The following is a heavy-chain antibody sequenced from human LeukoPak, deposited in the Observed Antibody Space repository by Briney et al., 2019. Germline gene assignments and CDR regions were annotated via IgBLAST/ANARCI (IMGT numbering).Heavy chain of an antibody. CDR1: GGTFSSYA. Sequence: SVKVSXKASGGTFSSYAISWVRQAPGQGLEWMGRIIPIFGTANYAQKFQGRVTITTDESTSTAYMELSSLRSEDTAVYYCARAMVAAVESYNWFDPWGQGTLVTVSS. J-gene: IGHJ5*02. D-gene: IGHD4/OR15-4a*01. CDR2: IIPIFGTA. CDR3: ARAMVAAVESYNWFDP. V-gene: IGHV1-69*05.